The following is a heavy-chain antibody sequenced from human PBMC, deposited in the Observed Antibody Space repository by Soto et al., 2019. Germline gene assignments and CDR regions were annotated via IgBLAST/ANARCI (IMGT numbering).Heavy chain of an antibody. J-gene: IGHJ6*04. D-gene: IGHD1-1*01. CDR1: GDTFKSYA. CDR3: ARDSKSGTTECGLYYYYDMHI. CDR2: IIPIFGTA. Sequence: QVQLVQSGAEVKKPGSSVKVSCKASGDTFKSYAISWVRQAPGQGLEWMGGIIPIFGTAKYAQKFQGRVTITADEATSTAYMELSSLRSEDTAVYYCARDSKSGTTECGLYYYYDMHIWGEGTTVTGSS. V-gene: IGHV1-69*01.